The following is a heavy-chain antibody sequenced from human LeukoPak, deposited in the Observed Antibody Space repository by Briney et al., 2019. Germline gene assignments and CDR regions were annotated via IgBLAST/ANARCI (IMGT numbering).Heavy chain of an antibody. Sequence: ASVKVSCKASGYTFTGYYIHWVRQAPGQGVDCMGWVNPNSGDTKYAQKFQGRVTMTSDTSTTTVYMHLPRLIFDDTAIHYCARGEGAITYYFYGMDVCGQGTSVTVSS. D-gene: IGHD1-14*01. J-gene: IGHJ6*02. CDR1: GYTFTGYY. V-gene: IGHV1-2*02. CDR3: ARGEGAITYYFYGMDV. CDR2: VNPNSGDT.